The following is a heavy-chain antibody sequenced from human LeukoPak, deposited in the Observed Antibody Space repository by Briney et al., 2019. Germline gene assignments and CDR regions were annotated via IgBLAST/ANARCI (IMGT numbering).Heavy chain of an antibody. CDR2: IIPILGIA. V-gene: IGHV1-69*04. J-gene: IGHJ4*02. CDR1: GGTFSSYA. D-gene: IGHD5-18*01. CDR3: ARDRTTDTAILDY. Sequence: ASVKVSCKASGGTFSSYAISWVRQAPGQGVEWMGRIIPILGIANYAQKFQGRVTITADKSTSTAYMELSSLRSEDTAVYYCARDRTTDTAILDYWGQGTLVTVSS.